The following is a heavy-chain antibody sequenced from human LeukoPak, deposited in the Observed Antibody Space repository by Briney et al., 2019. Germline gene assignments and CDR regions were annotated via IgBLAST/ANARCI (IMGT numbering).Heavy chain of an antibody. CDR2: IYPGDSDT. J-gene: IGHJ5*02. V-gene: IGHV5-51*01. CDR3: ARRDYGDFWFDP. D-gene: IGHD4-17*01. Sequence: GGPRHTSFQGSGSPFTSNSSGGAGRLPGKGRGWMGIIYPGDSDTRYSPPFQGQVTISADKSISTAYLQWSSLKASDTAMYYCARRDYGDFWFDPWGQGTLVTVSS. CDR1: GSPFTSNS.